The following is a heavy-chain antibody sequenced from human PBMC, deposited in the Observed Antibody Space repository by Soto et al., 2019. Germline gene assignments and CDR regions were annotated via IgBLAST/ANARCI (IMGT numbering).Heavy chain of an antibody. V-gene: IGHV1-18*01. Sequence: ASVKVSCKASGYTFTSYGISWVRQAPGQGLEWMGWISAYNGNTNYAQKLQGRVTMTTDTSTSTAYMELRSLRSDDTAVYYCARVRTRGPLEYSSSYYFDYWGQGTLVTVSS. J-gene: IGHJ4*02. CDR3: ARVRTRGPLEYSSSYYFDY. CDR2: ISAYNGNT. D-gene: IGHD6-6*01. CDR1: GYTFTSYG.